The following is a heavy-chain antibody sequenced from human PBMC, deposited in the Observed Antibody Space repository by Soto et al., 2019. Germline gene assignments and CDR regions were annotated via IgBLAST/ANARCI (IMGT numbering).Heavy chain of an antibody. CDR3: ASSLLSDPTSGYSYDPGMDV. V-gene: IGHV5-51*01. Sequence: PGESLKISCKGSGYSFTSYWIGWVRQMPGKGLEWMGIIYPGDSDTRYSPSFQGQVTISADKSISTAYLQWSSLKASDTAMYYCASSLLSDPTSGYSYDPGMDVWGQGTTVTVSS. CDR2: IYPGDSDT. CDR1: GYSFTSYW. J-gene: IGHJ6*02. D-gene: IGHD5-18*01.